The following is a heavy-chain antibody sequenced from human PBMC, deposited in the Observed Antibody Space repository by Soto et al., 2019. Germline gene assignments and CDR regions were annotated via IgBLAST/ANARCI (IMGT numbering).Heavy chain of an antibody. J-gene: IGHJ6*02. CDR1: GDTFTSYA. CDR3: ARDSGGMEV. CDR2: INAGNGNT. V-gene: IGHV1-3*01. Sequence: ASVKVSCKASGDTFTSYALHWVRQAPGQRLEWMGWINAGNGNTKYSKKFQGRVTITRDTSASTAYMELSSLRSEDTAVYYCARDSGGMEVWGQGTTVTVSS.